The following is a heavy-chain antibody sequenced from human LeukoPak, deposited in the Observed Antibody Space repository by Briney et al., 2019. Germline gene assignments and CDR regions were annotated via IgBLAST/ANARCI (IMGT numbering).Heavy chain of an antibody. CDR3: ARRDSVGACDF. Sequence: SETLSLTCTVSGGSISSSNYDWGWVRQPPGKGLEWIGTIYYSGSTYYNPSLKSRVTISVDMSKNQFSLKLRSVTATDTAVYYCARRDSVGACDFWGQGSLVTVSS. CDR2: IYYSGST. V-gene: IGHV4-39*01. J-gene: IGHJ4*02. CDR1: GGSISSSNYD. D-gene: IGHD4/OR15-4a*01.